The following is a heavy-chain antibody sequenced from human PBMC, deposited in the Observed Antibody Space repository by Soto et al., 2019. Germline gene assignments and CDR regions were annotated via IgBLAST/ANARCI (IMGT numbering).Heavy chain of an antibody. CDR2: VYYSGST. J-gene: IGHJ4*02. Sequence: PSETLSLTCTVSRGSISSGGYYWTWIRQHPGKGLEWIGYVYYSGSTYYNPSLKSRVTISVDTSKNQFSLKLSSVTAADTAVYYCARAPTGHFDFWGQGALVTVSS. CDR1: RGSISSGGYY. D-gene: IGHD1-1*01. CDR3: ARAPTGHFDF. V-gene: IGHV4-31*03.